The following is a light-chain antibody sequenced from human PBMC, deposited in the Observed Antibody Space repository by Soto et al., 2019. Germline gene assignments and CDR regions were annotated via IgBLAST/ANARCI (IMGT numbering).Light chain of an antibody. CDR3: SSYTSSSTYV. Sequence: QSALTQPASVSGSAGQSMTISCTGTRSDVGGYNYVSWYQQHPGKAPKLMIYDVSNRPSGISNRFSGSKSGNTASLTISGLQAEDEADYYCSSYTSSSTYVFGTGTKVTVL. CDR1: RSDVGGYNY. CDR2: DVS. V-gene: IGLV2-14*01. J-gene: IGLJ1*01.